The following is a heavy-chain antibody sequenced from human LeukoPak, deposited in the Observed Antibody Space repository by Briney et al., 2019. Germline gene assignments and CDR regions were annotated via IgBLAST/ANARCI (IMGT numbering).Heavy chain of an antibody. CDR3: AKSRIVVVTYFDY. Sequence: PGGSLRLSCAASGFTFSSYGMHWVRQAPGKGLEWVAFIRYDGSNKYYADSVKGRFTISRDNSKNTLYLQMNSLRAEDTAVYYCAKSRIVVVTYFDYWGQGTLVTVSS. CDR2: IRYDGSNK. J-gene: IGHJ4*02. V-gene: IGHV3-30*02. CDR1: GFTFSSYG. D-gene: IGHD3-22*01.